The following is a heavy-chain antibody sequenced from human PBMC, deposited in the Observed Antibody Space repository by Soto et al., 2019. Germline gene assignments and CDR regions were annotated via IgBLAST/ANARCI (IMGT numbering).Heavy chain of an antibody. V-gene: IGHV3-30*04. CDR3: ARDDILVIPGGSYNYGMDV. Sequence: GGSLRLSCAASGFTFIDYAMHWVRQAPGKGLEWVAVVAYDGRSKYYADSAKGRFTISRDNSRTTVYLQMNSLRDEDTAMYYCARDDILVIPGGSYNYGMDVWGHGTTVTVSS. CDR1: GFTFIDYA. CDR2: VAYDGRSK. J-gene: IGHJ6*02. D-gene: IGHD2-2*01.